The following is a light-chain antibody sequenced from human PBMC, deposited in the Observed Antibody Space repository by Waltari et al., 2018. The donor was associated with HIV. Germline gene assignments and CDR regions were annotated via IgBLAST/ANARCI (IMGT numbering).Light chain of an antibody. CDR3: QQYNSHSYT. J-gene: IGKJ2*01. CDR1: QNIDYW. Sequence: DVQMTQSPSTLSASVGDRVTITCRASQNIDYWLAWYQQQPGQPHKFLIYKTSYLETGVPARFSGSGSGSDFTLTIDCLQPEDFATYYCQQYNSHSYTFGQGTKLDIK. CDR2: KTS. V-gene: IGKV1-5*03.